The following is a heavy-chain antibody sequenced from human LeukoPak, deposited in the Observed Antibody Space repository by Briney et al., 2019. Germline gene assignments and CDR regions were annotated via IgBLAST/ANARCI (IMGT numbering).Heavy chain of an antibody. CDR1: GYTFTGYY. CDR3: ARDQISLEGAYYYYGMDV. CDR2: INPNSGGT. V-gene: IGHV1-2*02. D-gene: IGHD1-26*01. Sequence: SVKVSCKASGYTFTGYYMHWVRQAPGQGPEWMGWINPNSGGTNYAQKFQGRVTMTRDTSISTAYMELSRLRSDDTAVYYCARDQISLEGAYYYYGMDVWGQGTTVTVSS. J-gene: IGHJ6*02.